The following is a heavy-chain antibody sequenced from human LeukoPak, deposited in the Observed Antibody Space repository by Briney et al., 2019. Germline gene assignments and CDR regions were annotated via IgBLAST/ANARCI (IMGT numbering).Heavy chain of an antibody. CDR2: INPSGGST. CDR3: ARGGYCSGGSCFWPHRIFDY. J-gene: IGHJ4*02. V-gene: IGHV1-46*01. CDR1: GYTFTSYY. D-gene: IGHD2-15*01. Sequence: GASVKVSCKASGYTFTSYYMHRVRQAPGQGLEWMGIINPSGGSTSYAQKFQGRVTMTRDMSTSTVYMELSSLRSEDTAVYYCARGGYCSGGSCFWPHRIFDYWGQGTLVTVSS.